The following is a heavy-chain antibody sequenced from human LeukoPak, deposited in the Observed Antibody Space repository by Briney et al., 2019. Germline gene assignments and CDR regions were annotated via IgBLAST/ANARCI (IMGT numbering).Heavy chain of an antibody. CDR1: GYTFTSYD. V-gene: IGHV1-8*01. CDR3: ARVAYCGGDCYSLFCHYYYYYYMDV. Sequence: GASVKVSCKASGYTFTSYDINWVRQATGQGLEWMGWMNPNSGNTGYAQKFQGRVTMTRNTSISTAYMELSSLRSEDTAVYYCARVAYCGGDCYSLFCHYYYYYYMDVWGKGTTVTVSS. J-gene: IGHJ6*03. CDR2: MNPNSGNT. D-gene: IGHD2-21*02.